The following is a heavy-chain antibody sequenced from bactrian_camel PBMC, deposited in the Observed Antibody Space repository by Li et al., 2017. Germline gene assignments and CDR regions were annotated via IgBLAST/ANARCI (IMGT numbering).Heavy chain of an antibody. J-gene: IGHJ4*01. Sequence: LLVESGGDSVQAGGSLRVSCSASRNSKRRHCMGWFRQPIGQEREGVAAIYTGGGSTWYADSVKGRFTISQDSAKNTLYLQMDSLNPEDTGMYYCAAATSTDCSGGYCCRTVLRRFSDWGQGTQVTVS. CDR3: AAATSTDCSGGYCCRTVLRRFSD. CDR2: IYTGGGST. D-gene: IGHD2*01. V-gene: IGHV3S28*01. CDR1: RNSKRRHC.